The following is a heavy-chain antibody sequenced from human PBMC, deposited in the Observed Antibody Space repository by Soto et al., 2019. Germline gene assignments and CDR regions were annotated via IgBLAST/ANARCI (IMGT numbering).Heavy chain of an antibody. CDR3: ARDHGLSSYAFDI. Sequence: EVQLVESGGGLVKPGGSLRLSCAASGFTFSSYSMNWVRQAPGKGLEWVSSISSSSSYIYYADSVKGRFTISRDNAKNSLYLQMNSLRAEDTAVYYCARDHGLSSYAFDIWGQGSMVTLSS. V-gene: IGHV3-21*01. CDR2: ISSSSSYI. CDR1: GFTFSSYS. J-gene: IGHJ3*02. D-gene: IGHD2-15*01.